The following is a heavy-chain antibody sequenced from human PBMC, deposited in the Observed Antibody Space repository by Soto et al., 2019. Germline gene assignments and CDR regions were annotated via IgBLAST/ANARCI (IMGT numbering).Heavy chain of an antibody. J-gene: IGHJ4*02. CDR2: ISGSGGST. CDR3: ANFFCSDGSEITQFYY. D-gene: IGHD3-10*01. CDR1: GFTFSSYA. Sequence: PGGSLRLSCAASGFTFSSYAMSWVRQAPGKGLEWVSAISGSGGSTYYADSVKGRFTISRDNSKNTLYLQMNSLRAEDTAVYYCANFFCSDGSEITQFYYRGQGTLVPVSS. V-gene: IGHV3-23*01.